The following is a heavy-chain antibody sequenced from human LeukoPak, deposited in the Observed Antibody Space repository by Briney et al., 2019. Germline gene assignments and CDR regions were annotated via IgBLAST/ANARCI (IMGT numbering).Heavy chain of an antibody. J-gene: IGHJ4*02. D-gene: IGHD2-2*01. CDR3: ATRSTSDFWFFDS. V-gene: IGHV3-23*01. Sequence: GGSLRLSCAASGFTFSSYAMTWVRQAPGKGLEWVSAIRIGGGGTEYADSAKGRFTISRDTSNNTLYLQMNSLRVEDTALYYCATRSTSDFWFFDSWGQGTLVTVSS. CDR1: GFTFSSYA. CDR2: IRIGGGGT.